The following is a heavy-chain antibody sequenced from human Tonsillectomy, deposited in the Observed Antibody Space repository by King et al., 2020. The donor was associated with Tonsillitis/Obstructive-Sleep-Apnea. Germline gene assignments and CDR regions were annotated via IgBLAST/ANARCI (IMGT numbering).Heavy chain of an antibody. J-gene: IGHJ4*02. Sequence: VQLVESGGGLVQPGGSLRLSCAASGFTFSSYAMSWVRQAPGKGLEWGSVISGSGGSTYNADSVKGRFTISRDNSKNTLYLQMNSLRAEDTAVYYCAKSSDIVVVSATYYFDYWGQGTLVTVSS. CDR3: AKSSDIVVVSATYYFDY. V-gene: IGHV3-23*04. D-gene: IGHD2-2*01. CDR2: ISGSGGST. CDR1: GFTFSSYA.